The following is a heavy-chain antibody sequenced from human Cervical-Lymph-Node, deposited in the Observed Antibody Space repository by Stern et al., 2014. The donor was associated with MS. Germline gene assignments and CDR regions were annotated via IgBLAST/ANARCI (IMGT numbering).Heavy chain of an antibody. Sequence: DQLVESGPEVKKPGASVKVSCNGSGYTFTNYAFSWVRQAPGQGLEWMGWITAYNGDTTYAPRVQGRGALTTDTSPATAYMELRSLRSDDTAVYYCARFTLVSGSHNYWGQGTLVTVSS. CDR1: GYTFTNYA. CDR3: ARFTLVSGSHNY. J-gene: IGHJ4*02. D-gene: IGHD3-10*01. CDR2: ITAYNGDT. V-gene: IGHV1-18*04.